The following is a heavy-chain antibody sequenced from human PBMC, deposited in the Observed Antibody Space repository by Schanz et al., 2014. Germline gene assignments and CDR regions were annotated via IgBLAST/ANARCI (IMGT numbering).Heavy chain of an antibody. J-gene: IGHJ4*02. CDR1: GFTFSSYA. D-gene: IGHD5-12*01. CDR3: AGPSGYSDYGTYFDF. CDR2: ISNDGSIK. Sequence: QVQLLQFGGGVVQPGGSLRLSCAASGFTFSSYAMHWVRQAPGKGLEWVALISNDGSIKYYADSVEGRFTISRDNSRSTLYLQMNSLRTEDTTVYYCAGPSGYSDYGTYFDFWGQGTLVTVSS. V-gene: IGHV3-30-3*01.